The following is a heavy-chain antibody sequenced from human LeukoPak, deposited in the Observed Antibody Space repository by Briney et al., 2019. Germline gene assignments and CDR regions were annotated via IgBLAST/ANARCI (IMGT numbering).Heavy chain of an antibody. J-gene: IGHJ6*02. Sequence: GGSLRLSSAASGFTFSRYTMRWVRPGPGKGLEWGAVISYDGSNKYYADSVKGRFTISRDNSKNTLYLQMNSLRAEDTAVYYCARETDYDFWSGSNYGMDVWGQGTTVTVSS. CDR1: GFTFSRYT. CDR3: ARETDYDFWSGSNYGMDV. D-gene: IGHD3-3*01. CDR2: ISYDGSNK. V-gene: IGHV3-30*04.